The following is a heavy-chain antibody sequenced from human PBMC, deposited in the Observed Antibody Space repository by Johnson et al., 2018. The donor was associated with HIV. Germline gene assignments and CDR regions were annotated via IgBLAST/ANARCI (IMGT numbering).Heavy chain of an antibody. D-gene: IGHD3-3*01. CDR2: IHCNGCRT. CDR3: ARDPFPRFYAFDT. J-gene: IGHJ3*02. Sequence: VQLVESGGGLVQPGGSLRLSCAVSGFNVSSNYMSWVRQAPGKGLEWVSAIHCNGCRTADAGSVKGRFTISRDHAKNSLYVQMNTLRADDRAVYSCARDPFPRFYAFDTWGQGTVFTFSS. CDR1: GFNVSSNY. V-gene: IGHV3-66*01.